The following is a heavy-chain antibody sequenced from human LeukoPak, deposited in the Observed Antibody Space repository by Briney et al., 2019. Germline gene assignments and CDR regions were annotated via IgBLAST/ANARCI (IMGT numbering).Heavy chain of an antibody. Sequence: ASVNVSCRASGYSLTSYGINWVRQAPGQGLEWLGWISAYTGDTKYAQNLQGRVNMTTDTSTSTAYMELRSLRSDDTAVYYCARATPHDSSGYYYLYYYGMDVWGQGTTVTVSS. J-gene: IGHJ6*02. CDR2: ISAYTGDT. V-gene: IGHV1-18*01. CDR3: ARATPHDSSGYYYLYYYGMDV. CDR1: GYSLTSYG. D-gene: IGHD3-22*01.